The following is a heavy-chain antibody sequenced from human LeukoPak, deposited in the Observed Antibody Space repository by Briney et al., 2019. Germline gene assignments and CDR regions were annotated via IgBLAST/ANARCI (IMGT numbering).Heavy chain of an antibody. CDR3: ARDLSGSYWGGYYYYMDV. Sequence: SQTLSLTCAISGDSVSSNNAAWNWIRQSPSRGLEWLGRTYYRSKWYNDYAVSVKSRITINPDTSKNQFSLQLNSVTPEDTAVYYCARDLSGSYWGGYYYYMDVWGKGTTVTVSS. J-gene: IGHJ6*03. CDR2: TYYRSKWYN. V-gene: IGHV6-1*01. D-gene: IGHD1-26*01. CDR1: GDSVSSNNAA.